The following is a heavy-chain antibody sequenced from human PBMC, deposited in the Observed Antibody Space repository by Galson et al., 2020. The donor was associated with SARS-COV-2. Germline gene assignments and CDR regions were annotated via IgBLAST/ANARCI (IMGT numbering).Heavy chain of an antibody. J-gene: IGHJ3*02. CDR1: GGSISSYY. V-gene: IGHV4-4*07. D-gene: IGHD3-22*01. Sequence: TVSGGSISSYYWSWIRQPAGKGLEWIGRIYTSGSTNSNPSLKSRVTMSVDTSKNQFSLKLSSVTAADTAVYYCARCGGTYYYDSSGYYFESAFDIWGQGTMVTVSS. CDR2: IYTSGST. CDR3: ARCGGTYYYDSSGYYFESAFDI.